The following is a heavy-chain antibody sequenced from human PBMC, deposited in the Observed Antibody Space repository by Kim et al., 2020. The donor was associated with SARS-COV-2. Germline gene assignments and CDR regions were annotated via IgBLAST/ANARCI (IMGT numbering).Heavy chain of an antibody. V-gene: IGHV3-48*03. CDR3: AREGAYCSSTSCYQYYYGMDV. CDR1: GFTFSSYE. CDR2: ISSSGSTI. Sequence: GGSLRLSCAASGFTFSSYEMNWVRQAPGKGLEWVSYISSSGSTIYYADSVKGRFTISRDNAKNSLYLQMNSLRAEDTAVYYCAREGAYCSSTSCYQYYYGMDVWGQGTTVTVSS. J-gene: IGHJ6*02. D-gene: IGHD2-2*01.